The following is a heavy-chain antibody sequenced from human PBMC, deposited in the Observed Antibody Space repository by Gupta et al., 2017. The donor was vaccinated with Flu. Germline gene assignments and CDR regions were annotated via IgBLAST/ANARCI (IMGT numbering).Heavy chain of an antibody. Sequence: QVQLVQSGAEMMKPGASVKVSCRASVYTFINHSIHWVRQAPGQGLEWMGRINPSGGSTRYAQKFQGRVTMTRDTSASTVYMELSSLTSEDTALYYCARVGEDCSSASCYLVYWGQGTLVTVSS. CDR2: INPSGGST. D-gene: IGHD2-2*01. CDR3: ARVGEDCSSASCYLVY. V-gene: IGHV1-46*01. CDR1: VYTFINHS. J-gene: IGHJ4*02.